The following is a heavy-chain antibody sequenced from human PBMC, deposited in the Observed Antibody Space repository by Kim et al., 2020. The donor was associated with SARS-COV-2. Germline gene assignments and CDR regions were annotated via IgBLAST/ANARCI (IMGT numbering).Heavy chain of an antibody. D-gene: IGHD3-10*01. CDR2: ISGSGGST. CDR1: GFTFSSYA. Sequence: GGSLRLSCAASGFTFSSYAMSWVRQAPGKGLEWVSAISGSGGSTYYADSVKGRFTISRDNSKNTLYLQMNSLRAEDTAVYYCAKVSGLGNVLLWFGELSFPHYYGMDVWGQGTTVTVSS. CDR3: AKVSGLGNVLLWFGELSFPHYYGMDV. J-gene: IGHJ6*02. V-gene: IGHV3-23*01.